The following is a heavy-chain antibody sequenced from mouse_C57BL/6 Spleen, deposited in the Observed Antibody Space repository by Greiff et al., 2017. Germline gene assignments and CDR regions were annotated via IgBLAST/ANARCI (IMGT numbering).Heavy chain of an antibody. D-gene: IGHD2-1*01. CDR1: GFNIKDDY. J-gene: IGHJ2*01. CDR2: IDPENGDT. V-gene: IGHV14-4*01. Sequence: VQLKQSGAELVRPGASVKLSCTASGFNIKDDYMHWVKQRPEQGLEWIGWIDPENGDTEYASKFQGKATITADTSSNTAYLQLSSLTSEDTAVYYCTWGNYGYFDYWGQGTTLTVSS. CDR3: TWGNYGYFDY.